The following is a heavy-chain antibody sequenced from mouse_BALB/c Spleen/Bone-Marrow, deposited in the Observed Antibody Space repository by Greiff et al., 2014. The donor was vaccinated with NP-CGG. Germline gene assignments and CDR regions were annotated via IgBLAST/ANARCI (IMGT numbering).Heavy chain of an antibody. Sequence: EVQLQESGPELVKPGASVKMSCKASGYTFTSYVMHWVKQKPGQGLEWIGYINPYNDGTKYNEKFKGKATLTSDKSSSTAYMELSSLTAEDSAVYYCARRGFDEGYYAMDYWGQGTSVTVSS. V-gene: IGHV1-14*01. CDR2: INPYNDGT. CDR3: ARRGFDEGYYAMDY. CDR1: GYTFTSYV. J-gene: IGHJ4*01.